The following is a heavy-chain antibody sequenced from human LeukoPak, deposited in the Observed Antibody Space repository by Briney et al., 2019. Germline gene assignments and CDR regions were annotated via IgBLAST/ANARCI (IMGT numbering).Heavy chain of an antibody. Sequence: ASVKVSCKASGYTFTSYDINWVRQATGQGLEWMGWMNPNSGSTGYAQKFQGRVTITRNTSISTAYMELSGLRSEDTAVYYCARGRSTGFPYYFEYWGQGTLVTVSS. J-gene: IGHJ4*02. V-gene: IGHV1-8*03. CDR2: MNPNSGST. CDR3: ARGRSTGFPYYFEY. CDR1: GYTFTSYD.